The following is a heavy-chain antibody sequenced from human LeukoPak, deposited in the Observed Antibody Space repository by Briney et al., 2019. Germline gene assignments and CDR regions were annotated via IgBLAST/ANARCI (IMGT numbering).Heavy chain of an antibody. D-gene: IGHD1-1*01. V-gene: IGHV4-30-4*07. J-gene: IGHJ6*02. CDR1: GGSISSGGYS. Sequence: PSQTLSLTCAVSGGSISSGGYSWSWIRQPPGKGLEWIGYIYYSGSTNYNPSLKSRVTISVDTSKNQFSLKLSSVTAADTAVYYCARLRTSSYYYYGMDVWGQGTTVTVSS. CDR3: ARLRTSSYYYYGMDV. CDR2: IYYSGST.